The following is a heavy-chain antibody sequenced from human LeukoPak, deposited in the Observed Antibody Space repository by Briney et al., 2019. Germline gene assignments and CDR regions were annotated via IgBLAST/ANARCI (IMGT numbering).Heavy chain of an antibody. CDR3: ARVSETVLLWFGEFRGFDY. D-gene: IGHD3-10*01. Sequence: ASVKVSCKASGYTFTSYGISWVRQAPGQGLEWMGWISAYNGNTNYAQKLQGRVTMTTDTSTSTAYMELRSLGSDDTAVYYCARVSETVLLWFGEFRGFDYWGQGTLVTVCS. J-gene: IGHJ4*02. V-gene: IGHV1-18*01. CDR1: GYTFTSYG. CDR2: ISAYNGNT.